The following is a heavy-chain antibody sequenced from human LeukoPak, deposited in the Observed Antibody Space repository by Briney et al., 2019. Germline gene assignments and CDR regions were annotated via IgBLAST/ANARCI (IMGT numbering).Heavy chain of an antibody. CDR3: ARGRYSSSWYYFDY. CDR2: IYYSGST. V-gene: IGHV4-59*01. J-gene: IGHJ4*02. D-gene: IGHD6-13*01. CDR1: GGSLSSYY. Sequence: PSETLSLTCTVSGGSLSSYYWSWIRQPPGKGLKWIGYIYYSGSTNYNPSLKSRVTISVDTSKNQFSLKLSSVTAADTAEYYCARGRYSSSWYYFDYWGQGTLVTVSS.